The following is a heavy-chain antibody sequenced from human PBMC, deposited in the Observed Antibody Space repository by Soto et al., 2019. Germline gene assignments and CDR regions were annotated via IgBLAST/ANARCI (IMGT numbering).Heavy chain of an antibody. Sequence: PGGSLRLSCAASGFTFSTYNMNWVRQAPGEGLEWVSYISSTGSSIYYADSVKGRFTISRDNAKNSLYLQMNSLRAEDTAVYYCARGDGGVPSARPRNWFDPWGQGSPVTGYS. V-gene: IGHV3-48*01. D-gene: IGHD2-2*01. CDR1: GFTFSTYN. CDR2: ISSTGSSI. CDR3: ARGDGGVPSARPRNWFDP. J-gene: IGHJ5*02.